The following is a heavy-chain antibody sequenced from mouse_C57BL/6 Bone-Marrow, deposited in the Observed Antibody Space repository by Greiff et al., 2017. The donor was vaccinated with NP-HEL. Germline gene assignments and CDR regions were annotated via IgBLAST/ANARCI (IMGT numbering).Heavy chain of an antibody. J-gene: IGHJ3*01. Sequence: EVMLVESGGGLVPPGGSMKLSCAASGFPFSDAWMDWVRPSPEKGLEWVAALRNNANNHATYYAVSLKGRFTISRDDSKSSGYLQMNSLRAEDTGIDYCTGGIYDGYLGWGQGTLVTVSA. D-gene: IGHD2-3*01. CDR3: TGGIYDGYLG. CDR2: LRNNANNHAT. CDR1: GFPFSDAW. V-gene: IGHV6-6*01.